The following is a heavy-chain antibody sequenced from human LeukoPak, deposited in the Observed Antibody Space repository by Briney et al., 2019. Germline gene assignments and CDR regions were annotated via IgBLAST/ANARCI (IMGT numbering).Heavy chain of an antibody. J-gene: IGHJ4*02. Sequence: PGGSLRLSCVASGFTFNNYWMTWVRQAPGKGLEWVSVIYSGGSTYYADSVKGRFTISRDNSKNTLYLQMNSLRAEDTAVYYCARHNNDFWSGPVTYYFDYWGQGTLVTVSS. CDR3: ARHNNDFWSGPVTYYFDY. V-gene: IGHV3-66*04. CDR1: GFTFNNYW. D-gene: IGHD3-3*01. CDR2: IYSGGST.